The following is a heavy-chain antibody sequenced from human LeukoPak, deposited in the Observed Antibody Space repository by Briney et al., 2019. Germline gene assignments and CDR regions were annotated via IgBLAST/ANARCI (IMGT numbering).Heavy chain of an antibody. J-gene: IGHJ4*02. Sequence: GGSLRLSCAASGFTLDDYGLHWVRQVPGKGLEWVSGINYQSARFDADSVKGRFTISRDNAKNLLYLLMDSLRPEDSALYYCVKDAGIAARPWYFDSWGQGTQVIVSS. CDR2: INYQSARF. V-gene: IGHV3-9*01. CDR3: VKDAGIAARPWYFDS. D-gene: IGHD6-6*01. CDR1: GFTLDDYG.